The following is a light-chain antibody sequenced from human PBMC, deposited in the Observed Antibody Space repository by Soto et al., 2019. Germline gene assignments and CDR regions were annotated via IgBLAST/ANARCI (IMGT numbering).Light chain of an antibody. Sequence: QSALTQPPSASGSPGQSVTISCTGTSSDVGGYNYVSWYKQHPDKAPKLMISEVSKRPSGVPDRFSGSKSGNTASLTVSGLKAEDDADYYCSSFAGNNNLVFGGGTKVTVL. CDR3: SSFAGNNNLV. J-gene: IGLJ2*01. V-gene: IGLV2-8*01. CDR2: EVS. CDR1: SSDVGGYNY.